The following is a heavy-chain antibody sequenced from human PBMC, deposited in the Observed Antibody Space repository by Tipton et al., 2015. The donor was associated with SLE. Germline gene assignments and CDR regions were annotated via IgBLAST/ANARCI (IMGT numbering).Heavy chain of an antibody. CDR3: AILLGAPI. Sequence: SLRLSCAASGFTFSDFGIHWVRQASGKGLEWVGRIRSKPKNYATDYAASVAGRFTFSRDYSKNTAYLQLDSLNIDDTAVYYCAILLGAPIWGKGTTVTVSS. J-gene: IGHJ6*04. V-gene: IGHV3-73*01. D-gene: IGHD1-26*01. CDR1: GFTFSDFG. CDR2: IRSKPKNYAT.